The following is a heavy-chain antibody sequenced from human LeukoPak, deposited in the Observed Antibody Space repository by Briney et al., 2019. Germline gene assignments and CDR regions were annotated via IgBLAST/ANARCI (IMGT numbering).Heavy chain of an antibody. CDR2: INHSGST. CDR1: GGSFSGYY. D-gene: IGHD5-18*01. CDR3: ARGRGYSYGYAPAEYFQH. J-gene: IGHJ1*01. Sequence: PSETLSLTCAVYGGSFSGYYWSWIRQPPGKGLEWIGEINHSGSTNYNPSLKSRVTISVDTSKNQFSLKLCSVTAADTAVYYCARGRGYSYGYAPAEYFQHWGQGTLVTVSS. V-gene: IGHV4-34*01.